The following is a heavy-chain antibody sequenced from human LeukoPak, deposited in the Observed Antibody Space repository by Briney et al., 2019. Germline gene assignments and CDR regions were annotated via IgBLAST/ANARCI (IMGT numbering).Heavy chain of an antibody. Sequence: SETLSLTCAVYGGSFSGYYWSWIRQPPGKGLEWIGEINHSGSTNYNPSLKSRVTISVDTSQNQFSLRLSSVTAADTAVYYCARGRYVTTRGGAAAGFLDYWGQGTLVTVSA. CDR2: INHSGST. CDR3: ARGRYVTTRGGAAAGFLDY. V-gene: IGHV4-34*01. CDR1: GGSFSGYY. J-gene: IGHJ4*02. D-gene: IGHD6-13*01.